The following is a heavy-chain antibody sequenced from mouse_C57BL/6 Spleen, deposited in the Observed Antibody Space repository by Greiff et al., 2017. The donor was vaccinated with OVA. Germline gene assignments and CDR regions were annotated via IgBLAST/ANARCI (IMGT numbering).Heavy chain of an antibody. CDR3: ARIYDYAFAY. J-gene: IGHJ3*01. CDR1: GYTFTSYW. V-gene: IGHV1-69*01. Sequence: QVQLQQPGAELVMPGASVKLSCKASGYTFTSYWMHWVKQRPGQGLEWIGAIDPSDSYTNYNQKFKGKSTLTVDKSSSTAYMQLSSLTSEDSAVYYCARIYDYAFAYWGQGTLVTVSA. CDR2: IDPSDSYT. D-gene: IGHD2-4*01.